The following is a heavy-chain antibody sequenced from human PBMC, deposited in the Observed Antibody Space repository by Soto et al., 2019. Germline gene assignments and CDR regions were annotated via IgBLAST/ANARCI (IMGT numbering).Heavy chain of an antibody. CDR2: ISYDGSNK. D-gene: IGHD3-16*01. CDR1: GFTFSSYA. CDR3: ARDLGADYYYYGMDV. Sequence: GGSLRLSCAASGFTFSSYAMHWVRQAPGKGLEWVAVISYDGSNKYYADSVKGRFTISRDNSRNTLYLQMNSLRAEDTAVYYCARDLGADYYYYGMDVWGQGTTVTVSS. V-gene: IGHV3-30-3*01. J-gene: IGHJ6*02.